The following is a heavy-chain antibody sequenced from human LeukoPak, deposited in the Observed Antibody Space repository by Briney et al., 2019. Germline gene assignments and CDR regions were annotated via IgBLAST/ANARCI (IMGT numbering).Heavy chain of an antibody. CDR1: GFTFRSYE. CDR3: ARDKIEGPTKLDY. Sequence: GGSLRLSCAASGFTFRSYEMNWVRQAPGEGLEWVSYISSSGSTIYYADSVKGRFTISRDNAKNSLYLQMNSLRAEDTAVYYCARDKIEGPTKLDYWGQGILVTVSS. CDR2: ISSSGSTI. J-gene: IGHJ4*02. D-gene: IGHD1-1*01. V-gene: IGHV3-48*03.